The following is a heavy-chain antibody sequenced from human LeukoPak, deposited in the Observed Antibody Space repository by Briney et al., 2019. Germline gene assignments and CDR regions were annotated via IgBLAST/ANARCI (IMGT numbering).Heavy chain of an antibody. Sequence: GGSLRLSCAASGFTFSSYAMHWVRQAPGKGLEWVAVISYDGSNKYYADSVKGRFTISRDNSKNTLYLQMNSLRAEDTAVYYCARQASARKTLYFDYWGQGTLVTVSS. CDR3: ARQASARKTLYFDY. CDR1: GFTFSSYA. D-gene: IGHD6-6*01. J-gene: IGHJ4*02. V-gene: IGHV3-30-3*01. CDR2: ISYDGSNK.